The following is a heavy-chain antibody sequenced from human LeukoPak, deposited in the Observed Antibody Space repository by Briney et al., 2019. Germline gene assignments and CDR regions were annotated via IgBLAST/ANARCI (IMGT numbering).Heavy chain of an antibody. V-gene: IGHV3-11*01. CDR3: ARDRTYYSGYATTPAY. J-gene: IGHJ4*02. D-gene: IGHD5-12*01. Sequence: GGSLRLSCAASGFTFSDYYMSWIRQAPGKGLEWVSYISSSGSTIYYADSVKGRFTISRDNAKNSLYLQMNSLRAEDTAVYYCARDRTYYSGYATTPAYWGQGTLVTVSS. CDR1: GFTFSDYY. CDR2: ISSSGSTI.